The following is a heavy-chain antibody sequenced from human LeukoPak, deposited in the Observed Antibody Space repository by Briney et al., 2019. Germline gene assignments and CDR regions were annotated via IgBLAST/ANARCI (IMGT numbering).Heavy chain of an antibody. V-gene: IGHV3-15*01. CDR3: TTDALVYYYDSSGDLDAFDI. J-gene: IGHJ3*02. CDR2: IKSKTDGGTT. Sequence: GGSLRLSCAASGFTFSNAWMSWVRQAPGQGLEWVGRIKSKTDGGTTDYAAPVKGRSTISRDDSKNTLYLQRTSLKTEDTAVYYCTTDALVYYYDSSGDLDAFDIWGQGAMVTVSS. CDR1: GFTFSNAW. D-gene: IGHD3-22*01.